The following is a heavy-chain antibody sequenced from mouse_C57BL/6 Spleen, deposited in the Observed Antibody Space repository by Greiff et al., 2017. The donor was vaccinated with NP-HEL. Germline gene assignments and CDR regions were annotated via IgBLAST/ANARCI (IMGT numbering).Heavy chain of an antibody. V-gene: IGHV1-69*01. CDR3: ARWDGYNYCDY. D-gene: IGHD2-3*01. CDR2: IDPSDSYT. CDR1: GYTFTSYW. J-gene: IGHJ2*01. Sequence: QVQLQQPGAELVMPGASVKLSCKASGYTFTSYWMHWVKQRPGQGLEWIGEIDPSDSYTNYNQKFKGKSTLTVDKSSSTAYMQLSSLTSEDSAVYYCARWDGYNYCDYWGKGTTLTVAS.